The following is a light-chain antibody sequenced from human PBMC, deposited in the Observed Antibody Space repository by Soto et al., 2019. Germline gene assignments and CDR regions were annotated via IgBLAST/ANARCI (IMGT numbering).Light chain of an antibody. J-gene: IGKJ4*01. Sequence: DIQLTQSPSSVSASVGDRVTITCRASQDISSDLAWYQHRPGKGPKFLIYAASTLQNGVPSRFSGTGSGTDFPLTITSLQPEDFATYFCQQASSFPLSFGGGTKVDMK. CDR1: QDISSD. CDR3: QQASSFPLS. V-gene: IGKV1-12*01. CDR2: AAS.